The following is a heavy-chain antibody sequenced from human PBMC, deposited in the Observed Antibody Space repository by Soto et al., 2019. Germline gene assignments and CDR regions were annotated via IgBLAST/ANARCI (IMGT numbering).Heavy chain of an antibody. J-gene: IGHJ6*02. CDR3: ARVPDSSLGTMDV. D-gene: IGHD6-19*01. CDR1: GDSFTTYW. V-gene: IGHV5-51*01. Sequence: EFLKISFKGSGDSFTTYWIGWVRQLPGQGLEWMGVMFPGDSDTRYSPSFQGQVTMSADPSTNTAYLEWSSLKAADSAMYYCARVPDSSLGTMDVWGQGTTVTVSS. CDR2: MFPGDSDT.